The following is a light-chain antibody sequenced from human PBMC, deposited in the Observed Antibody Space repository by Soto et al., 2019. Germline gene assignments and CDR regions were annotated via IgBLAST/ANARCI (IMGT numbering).Light chain of an antibody. V-gene: IGKV3D-15*01. CDR3: QQYGDWPGA. Sequence: EIVMTQSPPTLSVSPGERATLSCRASQSVGSKLAWYQQRPGRAPRLLIYDASNRATGIPARFSGSGSGTEFSLTISSLQSEDFAVYSCQQYGDWPGAFGGGTKVDI. CDR1: QSVGSK. CDR2: DAS. J-gene: IGKJ4*01.